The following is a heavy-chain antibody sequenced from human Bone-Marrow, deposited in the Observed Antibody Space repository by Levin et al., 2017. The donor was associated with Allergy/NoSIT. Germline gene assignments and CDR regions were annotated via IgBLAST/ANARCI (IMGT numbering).Heavy chain of an antibody. V-gene: IGHV3-30-3*01. CDR1: GFTFSTYL. CDR2: ISNDGTNK. D-gene: IGHD3-10*01. J-gene: IGHJ4*02. Sequence: SCAASGFTFSTYLMHWVRQAPGKGLEWVALISNDGTNKYYADSVKGRFIISRDNSKNTLYLQMNGLRAEDTAVYYCTREGSGPHENWGQGTLVTVSS. CDR3: TREGSGPHEN.